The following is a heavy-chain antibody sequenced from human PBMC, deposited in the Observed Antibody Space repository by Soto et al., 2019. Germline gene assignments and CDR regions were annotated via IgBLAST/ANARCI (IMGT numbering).Heavy chain of an antibody. Sequence: QVQLQQWGAGLLKPSETLSLTCAVYGGSFSGFYWSWIRQPPGKGLEWIGEINHSGSTNYNPSLKSRVTISADTSKNQFSLQLSSVTAADTAVYYCVSKLGSCTGGSCNWYFDLWSRGTLVTVSS. V-gene: IGHV4-34*01. CDR2: INHSGST. CDR3: VSKLGSCTGGSCNWYFDL. D-gene: IGHD2-15*01. J-gene: IGHJ2*01. CDR1: GGSFSGFY.